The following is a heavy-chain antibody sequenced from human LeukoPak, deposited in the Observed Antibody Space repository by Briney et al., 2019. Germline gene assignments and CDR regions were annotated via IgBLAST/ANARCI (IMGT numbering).Heavy chain of an antibody. J-gene: IGHJ6*03. D-gene: IGHD3-16*02. CDR3: ARGSSLAYYMDV. V-gene: IGHV3-74*01. CDR2: INTDGTST. CDR1: GFTFSSYW. Sequence: GGSLRLSCAASGFTFSSYWMHWVRQAPGKGLVWVSRINTDGTSTSYADSVKGRFTISRDNAKNTLYLQMNSLRAEDTAVYYCARGSSLAYYMDVWGKGTTVTVSS.